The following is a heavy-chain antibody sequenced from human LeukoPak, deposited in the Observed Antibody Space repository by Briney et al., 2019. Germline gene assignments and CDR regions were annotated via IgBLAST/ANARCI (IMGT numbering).Heavy chain of an antibody. CDR3: ARESRAGYDDVWESYRYTGLDY. D-gene: IGHD3-16*02. Sequence: GGSLRLSCAASEFAFRTYEMNWVRQVPGKGLEWVSYISSSGSTIYYADSVKGRFTISRDNAKKSLYLQMNSLRAEDTAVYYCARESRAGYDDVWESYRYTGLDYWGQGTLVTVSS. V-gene: IGHV3-48*03. CDR1: EFAFRTYE. CDR2: ISSSGSTI. J-gene: IGHJ4*02.